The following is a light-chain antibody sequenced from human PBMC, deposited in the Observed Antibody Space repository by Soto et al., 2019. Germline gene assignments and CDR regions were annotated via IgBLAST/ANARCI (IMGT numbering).Light chain of an antibody. CDR1: SSDVGGYNY. J-gene: IGLJ3*02. Sequence: QSALTQPPSASGSPGQSVTISCTGTSSDVGGYNYVSWYQQQPGKAPKLMMYEVSKRPSGVPDRFSGSKSGNTASLTVSGLPAEDESDYYCNSYAGSNNWGFGGGTKRTVL. V-gene: IGLV2-8*01. CDR3: NSYAGSNNWG. CDR2: EVS.